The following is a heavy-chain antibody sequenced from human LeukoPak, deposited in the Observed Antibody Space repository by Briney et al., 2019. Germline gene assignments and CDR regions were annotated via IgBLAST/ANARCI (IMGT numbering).Heavy chain of an antibody. D-gene: IGHD1-26*01. CDR2: IYSGGST. Sequence: GGSLRLSCAASGFTVSSNYMSWVRQAPGKGLEWVSVIYSGGSTYYADSVKGRFTISRDNAKNSLYLQMNSLRAEDTAVYYCARGGSYLSAFDIWGQGTMVTVSS. V-gene: IGHV3-53*01. CDR3: ARGGSYLSAFDI. J-gene: IGHJ3*02. CDR1: GFTVSSNY.